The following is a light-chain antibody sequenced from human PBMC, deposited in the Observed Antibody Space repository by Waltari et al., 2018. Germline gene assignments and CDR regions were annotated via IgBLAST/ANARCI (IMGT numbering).Light chain of an antibody. CDR1: QTVSIY. CDR2: NAS. CDR3: QQRSNWPRT. J-gene: IGKJ1*01. Sequence: IVLTQSAATLSLSPGERATLSCRASQTVSIYFAWYQQKPGQARRLLIYNASNRATGIPARLSGSGSGTDFTLTISSLEPEDFAVYYCQQRSNWPRTFGQGTKVEIK. V-gene: IGKV3-11*01.